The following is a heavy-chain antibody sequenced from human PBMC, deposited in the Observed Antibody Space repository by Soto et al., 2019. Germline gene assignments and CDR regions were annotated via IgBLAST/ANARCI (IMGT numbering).Heavy chain of an antibody. CDR2: INPSDGNR. J-gene: IGHJ5*02. V-gene: IGHV1-18*01. Sequence: ASVKVSCKASGYSFSFYGINWVRQAPGQGLEWMGWINPSDGNRNFAQKFEDRVIMTTATSTNTVFLELRSLKSDDTAIYYCARDRLRGYDSSGFSSWGQGTMVTVSS. D-gene: IGHD3-22*01. CDR3: ARDRLRGYDSSGFSS. CDR1: GYSFSFYG.